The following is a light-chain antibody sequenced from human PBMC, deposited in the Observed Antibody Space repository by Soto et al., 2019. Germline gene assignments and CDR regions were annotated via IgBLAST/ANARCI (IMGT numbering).Light chain of an antibody. V-gene: IGKV1-5*01. J-gene: IGKJ1*01. Sequence: DIQMTQSPSTLSASVGDRVTITCRASQSISSWLAWYQQKPGKAPKLLFYDASSLESGVPSRFSGSGSGTEFTLTISSLQPDDFATYYCQQYKRGTFGQGTKVEIK. CDR2: DAS. CDR1: QSISSW. CDR3: QQYKRGT.